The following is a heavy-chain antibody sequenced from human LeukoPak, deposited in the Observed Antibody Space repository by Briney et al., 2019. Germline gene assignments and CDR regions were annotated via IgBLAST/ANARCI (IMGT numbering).Heavy chain of an antibody. CDR3: VRNDYYYYYMDV. J-gene: IGHJ6*03. CDR2: MNPNSGNT. CDR1: GYTFTSYD. V-gene: IGHV1-8*01. Sequence: ASVKVSCKASGYTFTSYDINWVRQATGQGLEWMGWMNPNSGNTGYAQKFQGRVTMTRNTSISTAYMELSSLRSEDTAVYYCVRNDYYYYYMDVWGKGTTVTVSS.